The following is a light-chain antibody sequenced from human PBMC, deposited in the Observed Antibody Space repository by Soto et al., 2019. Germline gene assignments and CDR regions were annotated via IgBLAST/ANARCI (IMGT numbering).Light chain of an antibody. J-gene: IGLJ1*01. CDR3: QTWGTGPFV. CDR2: LNSDGSH. V-gene: IGLV4-69*01. CDR1: SGHSNYA. Sequence: QSVLTQSPSASASLGASVKLTCTLSSGHSNYAIAWHQQQPEKGPRYLMKLNSDGSHSEGDGIPDRFSGSSSGAERYLTISSLQSEDEADYYCQTWGTGPFVFGTGTKLTVL.